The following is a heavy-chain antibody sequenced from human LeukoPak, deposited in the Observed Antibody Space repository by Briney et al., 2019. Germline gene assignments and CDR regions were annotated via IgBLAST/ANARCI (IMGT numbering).Heavy chain of an antibody. V-gene: IGHV1-2*02. CDR3: ARDAYYDFWSGYYDYYYYYMDV. J-gene: IGHJ6*03. Sequence: ASVKASCKASGYTFTRYYMPWVRQAPGQGREWMGGINPNSGGTNYAQKFQGRVTMTRDTSISTAYMELSRLRSDDTAVYYCARDAYYDFWSGYYDYYYYYMDVWGKGTTVTVSS. D-gene: IGHD3-3*01. CDR1: GYTFTRYY. CDR2: INPNSGGT.